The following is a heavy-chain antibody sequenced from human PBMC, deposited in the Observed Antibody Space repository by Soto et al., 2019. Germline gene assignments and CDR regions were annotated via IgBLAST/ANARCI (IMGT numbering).Heavy chain of an antibody. V-gene: IGHV4-34*01. J-gene: IGHJ4*02. CDR1: GGSFSGYY. CDR2: INYSGST. CDR3: AREAYYSIDY. D-gene: IGHD3-22*01. Sequence: SETLSLTCAVYGGSFSGYYWSWVGQPPGKGLEWIGDINYSGSTNYNPSLKSRVTISVDTSKNQFSLKLSSVTAADTAVYYCAREAYYSIDYWGQGTLVTVSS.